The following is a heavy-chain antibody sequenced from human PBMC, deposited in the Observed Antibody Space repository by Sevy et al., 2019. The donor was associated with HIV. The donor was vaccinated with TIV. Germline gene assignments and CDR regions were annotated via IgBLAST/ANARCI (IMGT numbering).Heavy chain of an antibody. CDR1: GFTVSRKY. V-gene: IGHV3-53*01. CDR3: ARRNVESSKWYYFDD. J-gene: IGHJ4*02. D-gene: IGHD6-13*01. CDR2: IYSDGST. Sequence: GGSLRLSCAASGFTVSRKYMNWVRQAPGKGLEWVSVIYSDGSTYYADSVKGRFTISRDNSKNTLYLQMNSRRAEDTAVYYCARRNVESSKWYYFDDGGQGTLVTVSS.